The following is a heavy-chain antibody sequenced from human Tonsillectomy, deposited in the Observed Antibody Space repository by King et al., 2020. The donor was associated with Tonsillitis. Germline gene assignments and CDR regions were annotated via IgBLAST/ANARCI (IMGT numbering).Heavy chain of an antibody. CDR3: ARTGRQWLVRGVAFDI. CDR1: GFTFSSYA. J-gene: IGHJ3*02. V-gene: IGHV3-30*04. D-gene: IGHD6-19*01. CDR2: ISYDGSNK. Sequence: VQLVESGGGVVQPGRSLRLSCAASGFTFSSYAMHWVRQAPGKGLEWVAVISYDGSNKYYADSVKGRFTISRDNSKNTLYLQMNSLRAEDTAVYYCARTGRQWLVRGVAFDIRGQGTMVTVSS.